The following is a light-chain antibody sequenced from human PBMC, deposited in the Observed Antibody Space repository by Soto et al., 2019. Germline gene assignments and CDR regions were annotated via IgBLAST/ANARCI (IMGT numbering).Light chain of an antibody. CDR2: EVS. CDR1: SSDVGNYKY. J-gene: IGLJ1*01. V-gene: IGLV2-14*01. Sequence: QSALTQPASVSGSPGQSITISCTGTSSDVGNYKYVSWYQQHPGKALKLMIYEVSNRPSGVSNRFSGSKSGNTASLTISGLQAEDETDYYCFSYTSSTNYVFGTGTKVTVL. CDR3: FSYTSSTNYV.